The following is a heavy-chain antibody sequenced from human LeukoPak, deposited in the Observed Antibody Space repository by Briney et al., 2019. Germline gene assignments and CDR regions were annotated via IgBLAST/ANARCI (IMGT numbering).Heavy chain of an antibody. V-gene: IGHV1-2*06. CDR2: INPNSGGT. CDR1: GYTFTGYY. Sequence: ASVKVSCKAAGYTFTGYYMHWVRQAPGQGLEWMGRINPNSGGTNYAQKFQGRVTMTRDTSISTAYMELSRLRSDDTAVYYCARDVSLERRGFDYWGQGTLVTVSS. CDR3: ARDVSLERRGFDY. D-gene: IGHD1-1*01. J-gene: IGHJ4*02.